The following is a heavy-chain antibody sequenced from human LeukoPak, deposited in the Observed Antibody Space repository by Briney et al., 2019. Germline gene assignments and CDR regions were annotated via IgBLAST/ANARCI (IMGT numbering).Heavy chain of an antibody. CDR1: GFTFDDYA. V-gene: IGHV3-9*03. Sequence: GGSLRLSCAASGFTFDDYAMHWVRQAPGKGLEWVSGISWNSGSIGYADSVKGRFTISRDNAKNSLYLQMNSLRAEDMALYYCAKGSSPQTYDSLVQHWGQGTLVTVSS. D-gene: IGHD3-3*01. J-gene: IGHJ1*01. CDR2: ISWNSGSI. CDR3: AKGSSPQTYDSLVQH.